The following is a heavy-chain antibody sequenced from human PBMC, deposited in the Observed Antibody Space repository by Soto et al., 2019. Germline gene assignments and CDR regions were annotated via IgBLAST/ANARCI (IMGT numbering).Heavy chain of an antibody. CDR2: ISAYNGNT. CDR1: GYTFTSYG. Sequence: QVQLLQSGAEVKKPGASVQVSCKASGYTFTSYGISWVRQAPGQGLVWMGWISAYNGNTNYAQKLQGRVTMTRDTSTSTAYMELRSLRSDDTAVYYCARDVARAVAGGFEAYWGQGTLVTVSS. D-gene: IGHD6-19*01. J-gene: IGHJ4*02. V-gene: IGHV1-18*04. CDR3: ARDVARAVAGGFEAY.